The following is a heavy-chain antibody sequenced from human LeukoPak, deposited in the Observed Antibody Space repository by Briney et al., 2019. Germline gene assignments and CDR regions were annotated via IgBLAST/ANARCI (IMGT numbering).Heavy chain of an antibody. V-gene: IGHV1-69*01. CDR2: IIPIFGTA. Sequence: SVKVSCKASGGTFSSYAISWVRQAPGQGLEWMGGIIPIFGTANYAQKFQGRVTITADESTSTAYMELSSLRSEDTAVYYCARGESIAAPYFDYWGQGTLVTVSS. CDR1: GGTFSSYA. CDR3: ARGESIAAPYFDY. D-gene: IGHD6-6*01. J-gene: IGHJ4*02.